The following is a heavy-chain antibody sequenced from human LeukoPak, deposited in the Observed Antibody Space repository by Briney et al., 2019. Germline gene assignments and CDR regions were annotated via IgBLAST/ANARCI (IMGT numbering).Heavy chain of an antibody. CDR3: ARGGYSYGTPFDY. D-gene: IGHD5-18*01. J-gene: IGHJ4*02. Sequence: SVKVSCKASGGTFSSYAISWVRQAPGQGLEWMGGIIPIFGTANYAQKFQGRVTITTDESTSTAYMELSSLGSEDTAVYYCARGGYSYGTPFDYWGQGTLVTVSS. CDR2: IIPIFGTA. V-gene: IGHV1-69*05. CDR1: GGTFSSYA.